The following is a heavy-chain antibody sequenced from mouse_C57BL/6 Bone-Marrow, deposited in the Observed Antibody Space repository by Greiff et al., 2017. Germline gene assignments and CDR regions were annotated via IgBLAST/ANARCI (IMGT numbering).Heavy chain of an antibody. V-gene: IGHV14-4*01. J-gene: IGHJ2*01. CDR3: TTAYDGFGY. CDR2: IDPENGDT. CDR1: GFNIKDVY. D-gene: IGHD2-3*01. Sequence: VQLQQSGAELVRPGASVKLSCTASGFNIKDVYMHWVKQRPEQGLEWIGWIDPENGDTEYASKFQGKATITADTSSNTAYLQLSSLTSEDTAVYYCTTAYDGFGYWGQGTTLTVSS.